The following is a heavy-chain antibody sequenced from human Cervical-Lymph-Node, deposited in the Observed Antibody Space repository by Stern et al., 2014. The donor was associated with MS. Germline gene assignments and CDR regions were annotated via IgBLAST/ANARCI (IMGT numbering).Heavy chain of an antibody. CDR1: GFTFDDYA. D-gene: IGHD3-3*01. J-gene: IGHJ4*02. V-gene: IGHV3-9*01. CDR2: ISWNSGNI. CDR3: AKDTWYYDFWSGYYTD. Sequence: VQLEESGGGLVQPGRSLRLSCAASGFTFDDYAMHWVRQAPGKGLEWVSGISWNSGNIGYADSVKGRFTISRDNAKNSLYLQMNSLRAEDTALYYCAKDTWYYDFWSGYYTDWGQGTLVTVSS.